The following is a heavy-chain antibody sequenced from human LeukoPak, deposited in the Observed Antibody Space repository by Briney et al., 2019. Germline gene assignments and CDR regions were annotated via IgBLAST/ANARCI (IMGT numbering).Heavy chain of an antibody. J-gene: IGHJ5*02. V-gene: IGHV3-21*01. CDR1: GFTFSSYS. CDR3: ARDSPRGYCSGGSCYAWFDP. Sequence: GGSLRLSCAASGFTFSSYSMNWVRQASGKGLEWVSSISSSSSYIYYADSVKGRFTISRDNAKNSLYLQMNSLRAEDTAVYYCARDSPRGYCSGGSCYAWFDPWGQGTLVTVSS. D-gene: IGHD2-15*01. CDR2: ISSSSSYI.